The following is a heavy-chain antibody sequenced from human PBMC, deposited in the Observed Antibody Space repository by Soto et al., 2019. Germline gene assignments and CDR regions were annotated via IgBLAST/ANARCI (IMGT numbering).Heavy chain of an antibody. CDR3: TRGDSSGWYGY. J-gene: IGHJ4*02. CDR1: GFTFSGSA. D-gene: IGHD6-19*01. V-gene: IGHV3-73*02. CDR2: IRSKANSYAT. Sequence: EVQLVESGGGLVQPGGSLKLSCAASGFTFSGSAMHWVRQASGKGLEWVGRIRSKANSYATAYAASVKGRFTISRDDSKNTAYLQMNSLKTEDTAVYYCTRGDSSGWYGYWGQGTLVTVSS.